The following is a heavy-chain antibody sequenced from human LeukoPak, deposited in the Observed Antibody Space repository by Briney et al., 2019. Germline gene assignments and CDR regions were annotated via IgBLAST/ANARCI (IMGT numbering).Heavy chain of an antibody. CDR2: ITPSGGST. CDR1: GFSFSNFA. Sequence: GGSLRLSCGASGFSFSNFAMNWVRQGPGKGLEWVSSITPSGGSTYYTVSVRGRFTISRDNSKNILFLQMDSLGAEDTALSYCAKAALQWELHPSSIDSWGQGALVTVSS. J-gene: IGHJ4*02. CDR3: AKAALQWELHPSSIDS. D-gene: IGHD1-26*01. V-gene: IGHV3-23*01.